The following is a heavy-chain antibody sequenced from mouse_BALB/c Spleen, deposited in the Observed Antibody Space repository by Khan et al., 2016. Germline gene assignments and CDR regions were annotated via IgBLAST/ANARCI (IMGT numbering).Heavy chain of an antibody. CDR3: ARDGSPFYFDY. Sequence: VQLQESGAELAKPGASVKMSCKASGYTFTSYWMHWVKQRPGQGLEWIGYINPSTGYIEYNQKFKDKATLTADKSYSTAYMQLTSLTSEDSAVXYCARDGSPFYFDYWGQGTSLTVSS. D-gene: IGHD2-3*01. CDR1: GYTFTSYW. J-gene: IGHJ2*02. CDR2: INPSTGYI. V-gene: IGHV1-7*01.